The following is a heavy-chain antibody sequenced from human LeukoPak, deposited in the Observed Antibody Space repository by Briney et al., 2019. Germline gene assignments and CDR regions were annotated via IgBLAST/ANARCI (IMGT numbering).Heavy chain of an antibody. CDR1: GVSITTILYS. V-gene: IGHV4-39*07. CDR2: IYSSGST. CDR3: ARSGFSGLIQH. D-gene: IGHD3-3*01. Sequence: SETLSLTCTISGVSITTILYSWAWIRHPPRKGLEWMGSIYSSGSTDYNPSLTSRFTLSVDTSKNQFSLNLTSVTAADTAVYYCARSGFSGLIQHWGQGTLVTVSS. J-gene: IGHJ1*01.